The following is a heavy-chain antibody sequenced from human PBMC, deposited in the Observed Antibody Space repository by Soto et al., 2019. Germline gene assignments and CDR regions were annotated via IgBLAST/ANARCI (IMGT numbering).Heavy chain of an antibody. J-gene: IGHJ3*02. CDR3: ARGTGAADAFDI. D-gene: IGHD1-26*01. Sequence: ASVKVSCKASGYTFTSYAMHWVRQAPGQRLEWMVWINAGNGNTKYSQKFQGRVTITRDTSASTAYMELSSLRSEDTAGYYCARGTGAADAFDIWGQGTMVTVSS. CDR2: INAGNGNT. V-gene: IGHV1-3*01. CDR1: GYTFTSYA.